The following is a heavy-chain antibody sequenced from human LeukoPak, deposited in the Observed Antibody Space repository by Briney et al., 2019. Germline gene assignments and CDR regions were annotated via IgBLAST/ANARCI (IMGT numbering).Heavy chain of an antibody. Sequence: NPSETLSLTCTVSGGSISSGGYYWSWIRQQPGKGLEWIGYIYYSGSTWYNPSLKSRVTITIDTTKDLFSLKLRSVTAADTAVYYCARGRGRGTLTYAGFDPWGQGTLVTVSS. CDR3: ARGRGRGTLTYAGFDP. V-gene: IGHV4-31*03. CDR2: IYYSGST. J-gene: IGHJ5*02. CDR1: GGSISSGGYY. D-gene: IGHD2-2*01.